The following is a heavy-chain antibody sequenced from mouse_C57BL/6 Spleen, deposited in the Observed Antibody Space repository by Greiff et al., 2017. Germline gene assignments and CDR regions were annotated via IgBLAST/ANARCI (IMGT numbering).Heavy chain of an antibody. CDR1: GYAFSSYW. CDR3: ARPQGSYWYFDV. J-gene: IGHJ1*03. D-gene: IGHD1-1*01. Sequence: QVQLQQSGAELVKPGASVKISCKASGYAFSSYWMNWVKQRPGKGLEWIGQIYPGDGDTNYNGKFKGKATLTADKSSSTAYMQLSSLTSEDSAVYFCARPQGSYWYFDVWGTGTTVTVSS. V-gene: IGHV1-80*01. CDR2: IYPGDGDT.